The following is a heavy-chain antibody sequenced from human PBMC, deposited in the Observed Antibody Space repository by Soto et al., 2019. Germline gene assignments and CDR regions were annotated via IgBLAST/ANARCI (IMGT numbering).Heavy chain of an antibody. D-gene: IGHD3-16*01. CDR2: MYPGDSET. V-gene: IGHV5-51*01. CDR1: GYSFTSYW. Sequence: GESLKISCKGSGYSFTSYWIAWVRQMPGKGLELMGIMYPGDSETKYSPSFQGQVTISADKSISTAYLQWSALKSSDTAVYYRARLGHYYYGMDVWGQGTTVTVSS. J-gene: IGHJ6*02. CDR3: ARLGHYYYGMDV.